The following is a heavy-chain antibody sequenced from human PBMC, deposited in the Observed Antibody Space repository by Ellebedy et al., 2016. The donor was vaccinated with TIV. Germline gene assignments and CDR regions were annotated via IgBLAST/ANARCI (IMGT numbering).Heavy chain of an antibody. CDR2: ISGRGGST. D-gene: IGHD2-2*01. J-gene: IGHJ6*02. Sequence: GGSLRLSCAASGFTFSSYAMSWVRQAPGKGLEWVSGISGRGGSTYYADSVKGRFTISRDNSKDTLYLQMNSLRAEDTAVYYCAKTSDIVVLPLYGMDVWGQGTTVTVSS. V-gene: IGHV3-23*01. CDR1: GFTFSSYA. CDR3: AKTSDIVVLPLYGMDV.